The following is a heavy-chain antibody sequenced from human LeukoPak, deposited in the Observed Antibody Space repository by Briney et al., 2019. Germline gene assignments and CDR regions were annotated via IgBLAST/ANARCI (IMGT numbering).Heavy chain of an antibody. CDR2: INPNSGGT. Sequence: GASVKVSCKASGYTFTGYYMHWVRQAPGQGLEWMGWINPNSGGTNYAQKFHGRVTMTRDTSISTAYMELSRLRSDDTAVYYCARDLFYCSSTSCYPLHYFDYWGQGTLVTVSS. CDR1: GYTFTGYY. D-gene: IGHD2-2*01. V-gene: IGHV1-2*02. J-gene: IGHJ4*02. CDR3: ARDLFYCSSTSCYPLHYFDY.